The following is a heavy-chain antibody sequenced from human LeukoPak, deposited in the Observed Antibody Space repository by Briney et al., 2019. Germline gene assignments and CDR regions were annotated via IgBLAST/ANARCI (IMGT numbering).Heavy chain of an antibody. D-gene: IGHD3-10*01. J-gene: IGHJ4*02. CDR2: ISGSGSST. CDR3: TKDQRGYGRIVDY. Sequence: GGSLRLSCAASGFTFSYYAMSWVRQAPGKGLEWVSSISGSGSSTYYADSVKGRFTISRDNSKNTLYLQMNSLRAKDTAVYYCTKDQRGYGRIVDYWGQGTLVTISS. V-gene: IGHV3-23*01. CDR1: GFTFSYYA.